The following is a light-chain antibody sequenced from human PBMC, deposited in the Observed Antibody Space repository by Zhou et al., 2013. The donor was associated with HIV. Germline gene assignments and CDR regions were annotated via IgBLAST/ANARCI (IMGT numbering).Light chain of an antibody. CDR1: QSVSSSY. V-gene: IGKV3-20*01. Sequence: EIVLTQSPGTLSLSPGERATLSCRASQSVSSSYLAWYQQKPGQAPRLLIYGASTRATGIPDRFSGSESETDFTLTISRLEPEDFAVYYCQQYARSPFTFGPGTKVDIK. J-gene: IGKJ3*01. CDR2: GAS. CDR3: QQYARSPFT.